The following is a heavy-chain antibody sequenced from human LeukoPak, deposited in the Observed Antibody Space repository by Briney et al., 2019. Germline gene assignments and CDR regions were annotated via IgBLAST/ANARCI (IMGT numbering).Heavy chain of an antibody. Sequence: SVKVSCKASGGTFSSYAISWVRQAPGQGLEWMGGIIPIFGTANYAQKFQGRVTITADESTSTAYMELSSLRSEDTAVYYCARDHYYDSSGYYYYYYGMDVWGQGTTVTVSS. CDR3: ARDHYYDSSGYYYYYYGMDV. J-gene: IGHJ6*02. CDR2: IIPIFGTA. V-gene: IGHV1-69*13. CDR1: GGTFSSYA. D-gene: IGHD3-22*01.